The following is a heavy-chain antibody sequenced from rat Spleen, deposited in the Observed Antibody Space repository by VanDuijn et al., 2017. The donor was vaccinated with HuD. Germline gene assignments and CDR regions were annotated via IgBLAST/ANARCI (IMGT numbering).Heavy chain of an antibody. J-gene: IGHJ4*01. D-gene: IGHD1-2*01. CDR2: ISYDGTAT. Sequence: EVQLVESGGGLVQPGRSLKLSCAASGLSFSNYDMAWVRQAPTKGLEWVASISYDGTATYYRDSVKGRFTISRDNGKTTLYLQMDSLRSEDTATYYCARGLYSSYIYGVMDAWGQGASVTVSS. CDR3: ARGLYSSYIYGVMDA. CDR1: GLSFSNYD. V-gene: IGHV5-29*01.